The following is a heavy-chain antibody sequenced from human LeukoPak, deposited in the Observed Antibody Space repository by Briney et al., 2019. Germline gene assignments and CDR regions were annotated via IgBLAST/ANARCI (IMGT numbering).Heavy chain of an antibody. Sequence: SETLSLTCTVSGGSISSYYWSWIRQPPGKGLEWIGYIYYSGSTNYNPSPKSRVTISVDTSKNQFSLKLSSVTAADTAVYYCARAGIAAAGVDYWGQGTLVTVSS. CDR1: GGSISSYY. V-gene: IGHV4-59*01. CDR3: ARAGIAAAGVDY. CDR2: IYYSGST. J-gene: IGHJ4*02. D-gene: IGHD6-13*01.